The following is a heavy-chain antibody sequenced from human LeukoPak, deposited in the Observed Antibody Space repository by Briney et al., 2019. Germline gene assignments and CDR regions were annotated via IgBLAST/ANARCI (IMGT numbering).Heavy chain of an antibody. J-gene: IGHJ4*02. CDR3: AKDFAGYSYGYDY. V-gene: IGHV3-66*01. CDR2: IYSGGST. D-gene: IGHD5-18*01. CDR1: GFTVSSNY. Sequence: GGSLRLSCAASGFTVSSNYMSWVRQAPGKGLEWVSVIYSGGSTYYADSVKGRFTISRDNSKNTLYLQMNSLRAEDTAVYYCAKDFAGYSYGYDYWGQGTLVTVFS.